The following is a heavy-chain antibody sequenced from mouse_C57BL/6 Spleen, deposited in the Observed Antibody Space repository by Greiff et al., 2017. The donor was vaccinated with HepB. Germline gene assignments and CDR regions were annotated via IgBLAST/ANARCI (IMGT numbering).Heavy chain of an antibody. D-gene: IGHD1-1*01. J-gene: IGHJ3*01. CDR1: GYTFTSYW. CDR2: IDPSDSYT. V-gene: IGHV1-50*01. Sequence: QVQLQQPGAELVKPGASVKLSCKASGYTFTSYWMQWVKQRPGQGLEWIGEIDPSDSYTNYNQKFKGKATLTVDTSSSTAYMQLSSLTSEDSAVYYCARWDYYGSGAYWGQGTLVTVSA. CDR3: ARWDYYGSGAY.